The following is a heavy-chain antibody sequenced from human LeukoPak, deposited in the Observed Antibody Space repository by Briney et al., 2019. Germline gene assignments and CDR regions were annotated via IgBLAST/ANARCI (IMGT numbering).Heavy chain of an antibody. D-gene: IGHD1-26*01. CDR3: ARDRGSGSYSYYGLDV. J-gene: IGHJ6*02. V-gene: IGHV4-59*01. CDR2: IHNSGST. CDR1: GVSISSYY. Sequence: KPSETLSLTCNVSGVSISSYYWSWIRQPPGRGLEWIGYIHNSGSTNYSPSLKSRVTISVDTSKNQFSLKLSSVSAADTAVYYCARDRGSGSYSYYGLDVWGQGTTVTVSS.